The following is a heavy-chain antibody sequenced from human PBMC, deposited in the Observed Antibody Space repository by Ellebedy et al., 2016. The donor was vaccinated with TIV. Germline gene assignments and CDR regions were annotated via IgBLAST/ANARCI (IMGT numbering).Heavy chain of an antibody. D-gene: IGHD3-10*01. Sequence: MPSETLSLTCTVSDGSISSGDYYWSWIRQHPGKGLEWSGYIYYSGSAYYNPSLKRRVTISLDTSKNQFSLKLSSVTAADTAVYYCARVGTMVRGVIALGMDVWGQGTTVTVSS. V-gene: IGHV4-31*03. CDR3: ARVGTMVRGVIALGMDV. CDR2: IYYSGSA. CDR1: DGSISSGDYY. J-gene: IGHJ6*02.